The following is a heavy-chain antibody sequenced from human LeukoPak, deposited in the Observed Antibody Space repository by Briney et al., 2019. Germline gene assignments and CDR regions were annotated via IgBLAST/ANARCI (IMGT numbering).Heavy chain of an antibody. CDR1: GYRFTSYW. V-gene: IGHV5-51*01. Sequence: GESLKISCQGSGYRFTSYWIGWVRPMPGKGLEWMGIIYPGDSEPSYSPPFQGKLTTSADNSISTAYLQWSSLKASDTAMYYCARHSVWFGELLYYYYYMDVWGKGTTVTVSS. J-gene: IGHJ6*03. D-gene: IGHD3-10*01. CDR3: ARHSVWFGELLYYYYYMDV. CDR2: IYPGDSEP.